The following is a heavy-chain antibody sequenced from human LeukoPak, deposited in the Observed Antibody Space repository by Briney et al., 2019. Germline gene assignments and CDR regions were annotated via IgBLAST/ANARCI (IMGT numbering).Heavy chain of an antibody. J-gene: IGHJ4*02. Sequence: ETLSLTCAVYGGSFSGYYWSWIRQPPGKGLEWIGEINHSGSTNYNPSLKSRVTISVDTSKNQFSLKLSSVTAADTAVYYCARAFYSFPDYWGQGTLVTVSS. V-gene: IGHV4-34*01. D-gene: IGHD2/OR15-2a*01. CDR2: INHSGST. CDR3: ARAFYSFPDY. CDR1: GGSFSGYY.